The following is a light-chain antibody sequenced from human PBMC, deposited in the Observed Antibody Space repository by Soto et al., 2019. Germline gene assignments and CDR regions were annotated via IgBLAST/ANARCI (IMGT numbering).Light chain of an antibody. Sequence: EIVLTQSPGTLSLSTGERATLSCRASQSASGSYLAWYHQKPGQAPSLLIYGASSRATGMPDRFSGSGSGTDFTLTISRLEPEDFAVYYCQQYGSSPLTFGQGTKVDIK. CDR2: GAS. J-gene: IGKJ1*01. CDR3: QQYGSSPLT. CDR1: QSASGSY. V-gene: IGKV3-20*01.